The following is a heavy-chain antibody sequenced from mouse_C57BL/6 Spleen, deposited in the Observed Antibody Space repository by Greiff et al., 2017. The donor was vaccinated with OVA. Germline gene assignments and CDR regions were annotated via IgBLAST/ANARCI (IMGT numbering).Heavy chain of an antibody. CDR1: GYTFTSYW. J-gene: IGHJ3*01. CDR3: ARSGYSNYSAWFAY. D-gene: IGHD2-5*01. Sequence: VQLQQSGAELAKPGASVKLSCKASGYTFTSYWMHWVKQRPGQGLEWIGYINPSSGYTKYNQKFKDKATLTADQSSSTAYMQLSSLTYEDSAVYYCARSGYSNYSAWFAYWGQGTLVTVSA. CDR2: INPSSGYT. V-gene: IGHV1-7*01.